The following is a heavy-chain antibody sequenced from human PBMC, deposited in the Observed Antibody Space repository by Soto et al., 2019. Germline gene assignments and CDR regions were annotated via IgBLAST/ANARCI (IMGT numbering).Heavy chain of an antibody. V-gene: IGHV1-2*02. D-gene: IGHD6-6*01. J-gene: IGHJ4*02. CDR1: GYTFTGYY. CDR3: ARDPLGSSGKFDS. CDR2: INPNNGGT. Sequence: GASVKVSCKASGYTFTGYYLHWVRQAPGQGLEWMGWINPNNGGTNYAQKFQGRVTMTRDTSISTAYMDLSSLRSDDTAVYYCARDPLGSSGKFDSWGQGTLVTVSS.